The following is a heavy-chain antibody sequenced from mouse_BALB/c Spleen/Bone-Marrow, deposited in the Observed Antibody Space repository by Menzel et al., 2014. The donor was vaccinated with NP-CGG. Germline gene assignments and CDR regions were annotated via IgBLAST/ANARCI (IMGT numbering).Heavy chain of an antibody. CDR1: GFTFSSFG. CDR3: ARYGNYFYAMDY. V-gene: IGHV5-17*02. D-gene: IGHD2-1*01. Sequence: EVQLVESGGGLVQPGGSRKLSCAASGFTFSSFGMHWVRQAPEKGLEWVAYISSGSSTIYYADTVKARFTISRDNPKNTLFLQMTSLRSEDTAMYYCARYGNYFYAMDYWGQGTSVTASS. CDR2: ISSGSSTI. J-gene: IGHJ4*01.